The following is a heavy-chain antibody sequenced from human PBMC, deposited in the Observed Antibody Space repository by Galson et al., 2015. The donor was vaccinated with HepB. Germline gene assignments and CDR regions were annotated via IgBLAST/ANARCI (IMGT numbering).Heavy chain of an antibody. V-gene: IGHV1-2*02. J-gene: IGHJ6*02. Sequence: SVKVSCKASGYTFTDYYMHWVRQAPGQGLEWMGWINPTSGGTNYAQKFQGRVTMTRDTSISTAYMELSRLRSDDTAVHYCGRGGNSGWYNYYGMDVWGQGTTVTVSS. CDR3: GRGGNSGWYNYYGMDV. CDR2: INPTSGGT. D-gene: IGHD6-19*01. CDR1: GYTFTDYY.